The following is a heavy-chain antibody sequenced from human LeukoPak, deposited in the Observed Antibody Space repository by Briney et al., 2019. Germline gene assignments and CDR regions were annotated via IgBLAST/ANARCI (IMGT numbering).Heavy chain of an antibody. J-gene: IGHJ3*02. V-gene: IGHV1-18*01. CDR1: GYTFTSYG. CDR3: ARSQRMVYANHDAFDI. D-gene: IGHD2-8*01. CDR2: ISAYNGNT. Sequence: GASVKVSCKASGYTFTSYGISWVRQAPGQGLEWMGWISAYNGNTNYAQKLQGRVTMTTDTSISTAYMELSRLRSDDTAVYYCARSQRMVYANHDAFDIWGQGTMVTVSS.